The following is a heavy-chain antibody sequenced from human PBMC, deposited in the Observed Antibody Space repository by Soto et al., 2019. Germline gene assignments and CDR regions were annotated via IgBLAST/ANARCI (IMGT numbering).Heavy chain of an antibody. CDR1: GFSLSTTGEG. V-gene: IGHV2-5*02. CDR3: VQSRCGGDCLQSYTSHSYYGLDV. CDR2: IYWDDDK. J-gene: IGHJ6*02. Sequence: QITLKESGPTLVKPTQTLTLTCTFSGFSLSTTGEGVGWIRQPPGKALEWLALIYWDDDKRYSPSLKSRLITTKDTSTNQVVLTVTNLDPVDTATYYCVQSRCGGDCLQSYTSHSYYGLDVWGQGTTVTVSS. D-gene: IGHD2-21*02.